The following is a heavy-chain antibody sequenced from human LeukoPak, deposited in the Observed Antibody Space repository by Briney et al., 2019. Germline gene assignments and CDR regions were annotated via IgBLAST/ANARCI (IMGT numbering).Heavy chain of an antibody. V-gene: IGHV1-2*06. J-gene: IGHJ4*02. Sequence: ASVKVSCKASGYTFTGYHMHWVRQAPGQGLEWMGRINPNSGDTNYALKFQGRVTMTRDTPISTAYMELSRLRSDDTAVYYCARDYCSSTSCLFDYWGQGTLVTVSS. CDR2: INPNSGDT. CDR1: GYTFTGYH. D-gene: IGHD2-2*01. CDR3: ARDYCSSTSCLFDY.